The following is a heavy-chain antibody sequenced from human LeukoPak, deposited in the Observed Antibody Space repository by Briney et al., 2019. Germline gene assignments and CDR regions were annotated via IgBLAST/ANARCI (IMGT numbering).Heavy chain of an antibody. CDR2: ISAYNGNT. Sequence: ASVKVSCKASGYTFTSYGISGVRQAPGQGLEWMGWISAYNGNTNYAQKLQGRVTMTTDTSTSTAYMELRSLRSDDTAVYYCARDYYDSSGYSPGYWGQGTLVTVSS. D-gene: IGHD3-22*01. V-gene: IGHV1-18*01. CDR3: ARDYYDSSGYSPGY. CDR1: GYTFTSYG. J-gene: IGHJ4*02.